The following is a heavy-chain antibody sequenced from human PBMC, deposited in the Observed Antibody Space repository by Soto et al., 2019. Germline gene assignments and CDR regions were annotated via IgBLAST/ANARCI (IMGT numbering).Heavy chain of an antibody. Sequence: SETLSLTCTVSGGSISSSSYYWGWIRQPPGKGLEWIGSIYYSGSTNYNLSLKSRVTISVDTSKNQFSLKLSSVTAADTAVYYCARRWGAAFDYWGQGTLGTVSS. CDR2: IYYSGST. CDR1: GGSISSSSYY. CDR3: ARRWGAAFDY. V-gene: IGHV4-39*01. D-gene: IGHD1-26*01. J-gene: IGHJ4*02.